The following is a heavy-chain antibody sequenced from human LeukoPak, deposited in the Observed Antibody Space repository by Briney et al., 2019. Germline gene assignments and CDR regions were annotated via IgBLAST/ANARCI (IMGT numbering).Heavy chain of an antibody. V-gene: IGHV3-30*04. CDR3: ARDRGYFDWLSYAFDI. CDR2: ISYDGSNK. J-gene: IGHJ3*02. CDR1: GFTFSSYA. Sequence: GGSLRLSCAASGFTFSSYAMHWVRQAPGKGLEWVAVISYDGSNKYYADSVKGRFTISGDNSKNTLYLQMNSLRAEDTAVYYCARDRGYFDWLSYAFDIWGQGTMVTVSS. D-gene: IGHD3-9*01.